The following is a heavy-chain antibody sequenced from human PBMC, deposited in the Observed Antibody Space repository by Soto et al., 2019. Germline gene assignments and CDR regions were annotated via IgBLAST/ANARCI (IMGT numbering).Heavy chain of an antibody. CDR2: ISAYNGNT. Sequence: QVQLVQSGAEVKKPGASVKVSCKASGYTFTSYGISWVRQAPGQGLEWMGWISAYNGNTNYAQKLEGRVTMDTDTSTSTAYMERRNLRSDDTAVYYCVRVWLLWFGELLSDWYMDVWGKGTTVTVSS. V-gene: IGHV1-18*01. J-gene: IGHJ6*03. D-gene: IGHD3-10*01. CDR3: VRVWLLWFGELLSDWYMDV. CDR1: GYTFTSYG.